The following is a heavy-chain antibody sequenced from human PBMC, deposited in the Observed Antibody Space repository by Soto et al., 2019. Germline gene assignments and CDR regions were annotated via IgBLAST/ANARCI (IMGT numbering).Heavy chain of an antibody. V-gene: IGHV4-31*03. CDR2: IYYSGST. D-gene: IGHD4-17*01. CDR3: AREADYGGSRGVMDV. J-gene: IGHJ6*02. CDR1: GGSVNNADYF. Sequence: QVRLEESGPGLVKPSETLSLICSVSGGSVNNADYFWSWIRHHPENGLEWIGYIYYSGSTRYNTSFKTRAPLSIFSPKNQFFLRLTSVTVSDTAVYFCAREADYGGSRGVMDVFGRGTTVTVSS.